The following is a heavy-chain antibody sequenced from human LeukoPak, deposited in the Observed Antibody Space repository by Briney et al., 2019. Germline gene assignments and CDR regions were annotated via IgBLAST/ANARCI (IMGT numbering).Heavy chain of an antibody. CDR2: IYYSGST. V-gene: IGHV4-30-4*01. D-gene: IGHD2-2*01. CDR1: GGSISSGDHS. J-gene: IGHJ6*02. Sequence: RPSETLSLTCTVSGGSISSGDHSWSWIRQPPGKGLEWIGYIYYSGSTYYNPSLKSRVTISVDTSKNQFSLKLSSVTAADTAVYYCARVLVVVGMDVWGQGTTVTVSS. CDR3: ARVLVVVGMDV.